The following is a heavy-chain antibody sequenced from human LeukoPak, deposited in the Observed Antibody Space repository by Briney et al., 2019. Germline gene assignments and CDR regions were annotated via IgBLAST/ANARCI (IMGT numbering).Heavy chain of an antibody. D-gene: IGHD3-9*01. CDR3: ARHPTGYPNWFDP. CDR2: IYHSGAT. V-gene: IGHV4-39*01. Sequence: PSETLSLTCTVSGGSIISSSYNWAWVRQPPGKGLEWIATIYHSGATYYNPSLKSRVAISVDTSKNQFSLKVSYVTAADTAVDYCARHPTGYPNWFDPWGQGTLVSVST. J-gene: IGHJ5*02. CDR1: GGSIISSSYN.